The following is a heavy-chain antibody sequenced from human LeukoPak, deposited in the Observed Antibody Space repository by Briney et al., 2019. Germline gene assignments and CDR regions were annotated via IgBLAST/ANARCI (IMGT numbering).Heavy chain of an antibody. V-gene: IGHV1-2*02. J-gene: IGHJ6*02. D-gene: IGHD4-17*01. CDR1: GYTFTGYY. CDR3: ARDLGSSDGDYGYYYYYGMDV. CDR2: INPNSGGT. Sequence: GASVKVSCKASGYTFTGYYMHWVRQAPGQGLEWMGWINPNSGGTNYAQKFQGRVTMTRDTSISTAYMELSRLRSDDTAVYYCARDLGSSDGDYGYYYYYGMDVWGQGTTVTVSS.